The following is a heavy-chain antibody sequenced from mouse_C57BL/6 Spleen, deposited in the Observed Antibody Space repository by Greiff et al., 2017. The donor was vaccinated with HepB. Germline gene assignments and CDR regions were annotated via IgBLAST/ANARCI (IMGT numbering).Heavy chain of an antibody. J-gene: IGHJ2*01. CDR2: IDPENGDT. Sequence: EVQLQQSGAELVRPGASVKLSCTASGFNIKDDYMHWVKQRPERGLEWIGWIDPENGDTEYASKFQGKATITADTASNTAYLQLSSLTSEDTAVYYCTGLYYFDYWGQGTTLTVSS. V-gene: IGHV14-4*01. CDR3: TGLYYFDY. CDR1: GFNIKDDY.